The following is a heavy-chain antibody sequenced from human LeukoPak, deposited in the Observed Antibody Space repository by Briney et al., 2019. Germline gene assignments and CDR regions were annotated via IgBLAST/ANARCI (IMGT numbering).Heavy chain of an antibody. CDR2: IDSGGRT. Sequence: PGGSLRLSCAASGFTVNTNDMSWVRQAPGKGLEWVSVIDSGGRTFYADSVKGRFTISRDNSKNTLDLQMNSRRVEDTAVYYCAKEEARWEWFDPWGQGTLVTVSS. J-gene: IGHJ5*02. D-gene: IGHD1-26*01. V-gene: IGHV3-66*01. CDR3: AKEEARWEWFDP. CDR1: GFTVNTND.